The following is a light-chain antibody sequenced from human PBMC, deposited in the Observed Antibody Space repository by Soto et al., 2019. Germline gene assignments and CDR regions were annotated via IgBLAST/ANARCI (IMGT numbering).Light chain of an antibody. J-gene: IGLJ1*01. V-gene: IGLV2-14*01. Sequence: QSVLTQPASVSGSPGQSITISCTGTISDVGGYNTVSWYQQHPGKVPKLMIHDVSDRPSWVSDRFSGSKSGNTASLTISGLQADDEADYYCSSYSTSISYVFGSGTIVTVL. CDR1: ISDVGGYNT. CDR3: SSYSTSISYV. CDR2: DVS.